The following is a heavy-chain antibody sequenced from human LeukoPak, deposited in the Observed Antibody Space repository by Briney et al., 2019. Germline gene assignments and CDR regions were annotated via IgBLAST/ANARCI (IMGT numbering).Heavy chain of an antibody. CDR3: ARDGLGYCSSTSCSVRGFDY. D-gene: IGHD2-2*01. V-gene: IGHV3-21*01. J-gene: IGHJ4*02. CDR1: GFTFDDYA. Sequence: GRSLRLSCAASGFTFDDYAMHWVRQAPGKGLEWVSSISSSSSYIYYADSVKGRFTISRDNAKNSLYLQMNSLRAEDTAVYYCARDGLGYCSSTSCSVRGFDYWGQGTLVTVSS. CDR2: ISSSSSYI.